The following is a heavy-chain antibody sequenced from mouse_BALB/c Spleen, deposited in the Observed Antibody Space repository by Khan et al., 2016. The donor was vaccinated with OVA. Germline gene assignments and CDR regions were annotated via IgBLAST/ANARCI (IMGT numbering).Heavy chain of an antibody. J-gene: IGHJ4*01. Sequence: VQLQQSGAELVKPGASVKLSCTASGFNIKDTYMHWVKQRPEQGLEWIGRIDPATGNIKYDPKFQGKATITADTSSNKAFLHLSSLTSEDTAVYYWARTEIHYYGSYTRDYWGQGTSVTVSS. CDR3: ARTEIHYYGSYTRDY. V-gene: IGHV14-3*02. CDR2: IDPATGNI. D-gene: IGHD1-2*01. CDR1: GFNIKDTY.